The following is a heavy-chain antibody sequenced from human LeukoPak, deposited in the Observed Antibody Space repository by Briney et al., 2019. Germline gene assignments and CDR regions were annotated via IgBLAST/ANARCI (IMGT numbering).Heavy chain of an antibody. V-gene: IGHV4-39*07. CDR3: ARDGGYCSTTTCYTWVDY. D-gene: IGHD2-2*02. Sequence: PSETLSLTCTVSGGSISSSSYYWGWIRQPPGKGLEWIGSIYYSGSTYYNPSLKSRVTISVDTSKNQFSLKLSSVTAADTALYYCARDGGYCSTTTCYTWVDYWGQGTLVTVSS. CDR1: GGSISSSSYY. CDR2: IYYSGST. J-gene: IGHJ4*02.